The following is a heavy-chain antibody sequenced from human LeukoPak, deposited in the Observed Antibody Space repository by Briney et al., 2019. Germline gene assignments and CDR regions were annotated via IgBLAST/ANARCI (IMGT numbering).Heavy chain of an antibody. Sequence: GGSLRLSCAASGFTFSSYAMSWVRQAPGKGLEWVSAISGSGGSTYYADSVKGRFTISRDNSKNTLYLQMNSLRAEDTAVYYCARDHRAAWLAAAGYYYYYGMDVWGQGTTVTVSS. CDR2: ISGSGGST. D-gene: IGHD6-13*01. CDR3: ARDHRAAWLAAAGYYYYYGMDV. CDR1: GFTFSSYA. J-gene: IGHJ6*02. V-gene: IGHV3-23*01.